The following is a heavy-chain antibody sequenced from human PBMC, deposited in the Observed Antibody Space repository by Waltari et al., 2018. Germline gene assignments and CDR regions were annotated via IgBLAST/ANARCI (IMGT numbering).Heavy chain of an antibody. CDR3: AKDRIAGGQLGSRFDY. V-gene: IGHV3-23*01. J-gene: IGHJ4*02. CDR1: GFPFRSVS. D-gene: IGHD6-6*01. CDR2: VSGNGGGT. Sequence: EVLLSESGGRLVQPGGSMTLSCVASGFPFRSVSLSWVRQAPGKGLEWVSGVSGNGGGTDYADSVKGRFTLSRDNSKNILYLQMNSLRAEDTAIYYCAKDRIAGGQLGSRFDYWGQGTLVTVSS.